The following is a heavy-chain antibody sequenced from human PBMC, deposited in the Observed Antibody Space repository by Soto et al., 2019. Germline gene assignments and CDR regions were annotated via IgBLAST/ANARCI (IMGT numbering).Heavy chain of an antibody. CDR2: INPSGGST. V-gene: IGHV1-46*01. Sequence: ASVEVSCKASGYTFTSYYMHWVLQAPGQGLEWMGIINPSGGSTSYAQKFQGRVTMTRDTSTSTVYMELSSLRSEDTAVYYCARDRYYDSSGYYQDSGFQDYWGQGTLVTVSS. CDR3: ARDRYYDSSGYYQDSGFQDY. CDR1: GYTFTSYY. D-gene: IGHD3-22*01. J-gene: IGHJ4*02.